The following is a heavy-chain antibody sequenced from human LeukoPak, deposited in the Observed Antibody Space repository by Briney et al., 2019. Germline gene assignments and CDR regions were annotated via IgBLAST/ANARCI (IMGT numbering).Heavy chain of an antibody. Sequence: GGSLRLSCAASGFTFSSYSMNWVRQAPGKGLEWVANIKQDGSEKYYVDSVKGRFTISRDNAKNSLYLQMNSLRAEDTAVYYCASGEGSYLSCDYWGQGTLVTVSS. CDR3: ASGEGSYLSCDY. V-gene: IGHV3-7*01. D-gene: IGHD1-26*01. CDR2: IKQDGSEK. CDR1: GFTFSSYS. J-gene: IGHJ4*02.